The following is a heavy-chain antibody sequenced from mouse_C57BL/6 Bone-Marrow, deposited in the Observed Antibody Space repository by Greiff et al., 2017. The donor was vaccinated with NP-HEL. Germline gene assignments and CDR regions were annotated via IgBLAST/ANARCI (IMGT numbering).Heavy chain of an antibody. J-gene: IGHJ3*01. V-gene: IGHV1-61*01. D-gene: IGHD2-1*01. CDR2: IYPSDSEP. Sequence: VQLQQPGAELVRPGSSVKLSCKASGYTFTSYWMDWVKQRPGQGLEWIGNIYPSDSEPHSNQKFKDKAPLPVDKSSSAAYMQLSRLTSEDSAVYYCARSLYSLAYWGQGTLVTVSA. CDR1: GYTFTSYW. CDR3: ARSLYSLAY.